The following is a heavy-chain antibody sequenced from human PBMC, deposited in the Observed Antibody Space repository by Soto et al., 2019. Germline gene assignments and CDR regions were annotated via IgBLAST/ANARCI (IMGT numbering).Heavy chain of an antibody. J-gene: IGHJ5*01. Sequence: EVQLVESGGGLVKPGGSLRLSCAASGFTFSSYSMNWVRQAPGKGLEWVSSISSSSSYIYYADSVKARFTISRDNAKNSLDLQKSALRAENTAVYYCAREVPKDRGYDFDSWGQGTLVTVSS. V-gene: IGHV3-21*01. CDR1: GFTFSSYS. D-gene: IGHD5-12*01. CDR3: AREVPKDRGYDFDS. CDR2: ISSSSSYI.